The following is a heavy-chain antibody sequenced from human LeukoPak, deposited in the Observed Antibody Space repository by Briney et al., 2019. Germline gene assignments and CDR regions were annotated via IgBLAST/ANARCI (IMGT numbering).Heavy chain of an antibody. CDR1: GFTFSSYW. CDR3: AKVSTGWPLSYMDV. V-gene: IGHV3-74*01. J-gene: IGHJ6*03. D-gene: IGHD2-15*01. CDR2: INSDGSST. Sequence: PGGSLRLSCAASGFTFSSYWMHWVRQAPGKGLVWVSRINSDGSSTSYADSVKGRFTISRDNAKNTLYLQMNSLRAEDTAVYYCAKVSTGWPLSYMDVWGKGTTVTISS.